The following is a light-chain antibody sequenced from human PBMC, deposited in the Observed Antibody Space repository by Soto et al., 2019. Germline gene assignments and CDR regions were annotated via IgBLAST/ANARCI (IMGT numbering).Light chain of an antibody. J-gene: IGLJ1*01. Sequence: QSALTQPRSVSGSPGQSVTISCTGTSSDVGGYNCVSWYQQHPGKAPKLMIYDVSERPSGVRDRCSGSKSGNTASLTITGLQAEDEADYYCCSYGGSFYVFGTGTKVTVL. CDR3: CSYGGSFYV. CDR2: DVS. V-gene: IGLV2-11*01. CDR1: SSDVGGYNC.